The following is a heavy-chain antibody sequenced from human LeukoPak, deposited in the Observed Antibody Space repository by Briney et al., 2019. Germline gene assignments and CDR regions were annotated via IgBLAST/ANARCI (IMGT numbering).Heavy chain of an antibody. CDR2: ISGSSGST. Sequence: AGGSLRLSCAASGFTFSSYGMSWVRQAPGKGLEWVSAISGSSGSTYYADSVKGRFTISRDNSKNTLYLQMNSLRAEDTAVYYCAKDGEGYSYGPFDYWGQGTLVTVSS. CDR1: GFTFSSYG. D-gene: IGHD5-18*01. V-gene: IGHV3-23*01. J-gene: IGHJ4*02. CDR3: AKDGEGYSYGPFDY.